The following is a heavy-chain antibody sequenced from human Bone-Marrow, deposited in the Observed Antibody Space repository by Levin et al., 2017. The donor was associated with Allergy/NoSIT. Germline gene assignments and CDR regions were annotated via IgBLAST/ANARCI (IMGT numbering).Heavy chain of an antibody. Sequence: PGGSLRLSCVASGFSVSSNYMRWLRQAPGKGLEWVSLIYSEGTTDYADSVKGRFTISRDKSKNTLYLQMNSLRVEDTAVYYCARDGGVQVGGDYVGQGTLVTVSS. D-gene: IGHD2-8*02. V-gene: IGHV3-66*01. CDR3: ARDGGVQVGGDY. J-gene: IGHJ4*02. CDR2: IYSEGTT. CDR1: GFSVSSNY.